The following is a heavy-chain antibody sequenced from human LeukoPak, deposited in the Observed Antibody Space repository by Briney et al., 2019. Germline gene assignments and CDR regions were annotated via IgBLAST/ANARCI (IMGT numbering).Heavy chain of an antibody. CDR1: GFSIRSSW. V-gene: IGHV3-7*01. J-gene: IGHJ4*02. D-gene: IGHD7-27*01. Sequence: GGSLRLSCAVSGFSIRSSWMSWVRQTPGKGLEWVADMNEDGSVTWYADSVKGRFTVSRDNAKNTVDLQMSSLRVEDTAVYYCARDPAWGAIDYWGQGTLVTVSS. CDR3: ARDPAWGAIDY. CDR2: MNEDGSVT.